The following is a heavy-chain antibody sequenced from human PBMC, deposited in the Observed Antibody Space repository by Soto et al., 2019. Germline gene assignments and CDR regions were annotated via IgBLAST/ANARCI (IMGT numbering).Heavy chain of an antibody. Sequence: PGGSLRLPCAASGFTFSSYGMHWVRQAPGKGLEWVAVIWYDGSNKYYADSVKGRFTISRDNSKNTLYLQMNSLRAEDTAVYYCARDRGYSYAPEYYFEYWGQGTLVTVSS. V-gene: IGHV3-33*01. CDR3: ARDRGYSYAPEYYFEY. CDR1: GFTFSSYG. D-gene: IGHD5-18*01. CDR2: IWYDGSNK. J-gene: IGHJ4*02.